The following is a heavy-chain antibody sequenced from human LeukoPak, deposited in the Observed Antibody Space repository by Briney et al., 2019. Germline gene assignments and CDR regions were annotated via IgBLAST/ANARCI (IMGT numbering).Heavy chain of an antibody. Sequence: GGSLRLSCAASGFSFSRYWMSWVRQAPGKGLEWVANIEQDGSEKYYVDSVKGRFTISRDNAKNSLSLQMNSLRAEDSAVYYCVGVLTMTTNWGQGTLVTVSS. D-gene: IGHD4-17*01. CDR2: IEQDGSEK. J-gene: IGHJ4*02. V-gene: IGHV3-7*01. CDR3: VGVLTMTTN. CDR1: GFSFSRYW.